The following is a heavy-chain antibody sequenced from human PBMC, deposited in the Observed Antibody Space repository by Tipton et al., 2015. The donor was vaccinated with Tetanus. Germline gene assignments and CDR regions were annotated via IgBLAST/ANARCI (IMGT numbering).Heavy chain of an antibody. Sequence: VKLVQSGAEVKKPGESLKISCKGSGYSFTSYWIGWVRQMPGKGLEWMGIIYPGDSDTRYSPSFQAQVTISADKSISTAYLQWSSLEASDTAMYYCARRGVSGYDPDYYYYYGMDVWGQGTTVTVSS. D-gene: IGHD5-12*01. V-gene: IGHV5-51*01. CDR2: IYPGDSDT. CDR1: GYSFTSYW. J-gene: IGHJ6*02. CDR3: ARRGVSGYDPDYYYYYGMDV.